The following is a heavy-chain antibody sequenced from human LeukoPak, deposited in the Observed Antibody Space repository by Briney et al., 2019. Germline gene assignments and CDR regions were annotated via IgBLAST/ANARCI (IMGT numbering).Heavy chain of an antibody. V-gene: IGHV1-46*01. Sequence: ASVKVSCKASGYTFTSFYMHWVRQAPGQGLEWMGIINPSGGSTSYAQKFQGRVTMATDTSTATAYMDLRSLRPDDTAVYYCVFGECSSTSCYPRRDYWGQGTLVTVSS. D-gene: IGHD2-2*01. CDR2: INPSGGST. J-gene: IGHJ4*02. CDR1: GYTFTSFY. CDR3: VFGECSSTSCYPRRDY.